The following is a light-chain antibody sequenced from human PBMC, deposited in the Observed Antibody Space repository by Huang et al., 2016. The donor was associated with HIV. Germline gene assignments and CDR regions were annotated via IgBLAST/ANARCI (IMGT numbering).Light chain of an antibody. J-gene: IGKJ5*01. CDR3: QQYGSSPIT. CDR1: QSVTSSY. V-gene: IGKV3-20*01. Sequence: EIVLTQSPGTLSLSPGERATLSCRASQSVTSSYLAWYQQTPGQAPRLLIYGASSRATGIPDRFSGSGSGTDITLTISRLEPEDFAVYYCQQYGSSPITFGQGTRLEIK. CDR2: GAS.